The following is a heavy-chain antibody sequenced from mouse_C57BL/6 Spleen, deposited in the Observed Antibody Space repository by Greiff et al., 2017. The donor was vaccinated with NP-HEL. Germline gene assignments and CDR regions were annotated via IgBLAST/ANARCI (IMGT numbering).Heavy chain of an antibody. CDR2: INPSTGGT. CDR3: ARSDYRGDYYAMDY. D-gene: IGHD2-14*01. J-gene: IGHJ4*01. CDR1: GYSFTGYY. V-gene: IGHV1-42*01. Sequence: VQLQQSGPELVKPGASVKISCKASGYSFTGYYMNWVKQSPEKSLEWIGEINPSTGGTTYNQKFKAKATLTVDKSSSTAYMQLKSLTSEDSADYYCARSDYRGDYYAMDYWGQGTSVTVSS.